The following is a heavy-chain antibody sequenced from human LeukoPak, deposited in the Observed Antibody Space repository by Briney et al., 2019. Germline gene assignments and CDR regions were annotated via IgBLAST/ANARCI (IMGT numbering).Heavy chain of an antibody. Sequence: PGGSLRLSCAGSGFIFSTYAMSWVRQAPGKGLEWVSVISGSGGSTYYADSVKGRFTISRDNSKNTLYLQMSSLRAEDTAVYYCVKGGGRIGLFDYWGQGTLVTVSS. CDR1: GFIFSTYA. D-gene: IGHD2-15*01. V-gene: IGHV3-23*01. CDR2: ISGSGGST. CDR3: VKGGGRIGLFDY. J-gene: IGHJ4*02.